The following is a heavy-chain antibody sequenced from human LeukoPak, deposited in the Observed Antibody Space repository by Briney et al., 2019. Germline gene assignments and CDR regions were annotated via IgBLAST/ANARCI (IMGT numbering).Heavy chain of an antibody. J-gene: IGHJ3*02. V-gene: IGHV1-69*01. CDR1: GGTFSSYT. D-gene: IGHD3-16*01. Sequence: GASVKVSCKASGGTFSSYTITWVRQAPGQGLEWMGGIIPIFGTANYAQKFQGRVTITADESTSTAYMELSGLRSEDTAVYYCARGGTNDDAFDIWGQGTMVTVSS. CDR2: IIPIFGTA. CDR3: ARGGTNDDAFDI.